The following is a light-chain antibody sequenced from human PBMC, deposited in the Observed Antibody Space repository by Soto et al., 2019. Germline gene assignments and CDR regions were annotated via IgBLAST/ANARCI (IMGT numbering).Light chain of an antibody. CDR3: QKYSSVPL. CDR2: AAS. CDR1: QGISNY. Sequence: DIQMTQSPSSLSASVGDRVTITCRASQGISNYIAWYQQKPGKAPKLLIYAASTLQSGVPSRFSGSVSGTDCTLTINSLQPEDVATYSCQKYSSVPLFGPGTKVDIK. V-gene: IGKV1-27*01. J-gene: IGKJ3*01.